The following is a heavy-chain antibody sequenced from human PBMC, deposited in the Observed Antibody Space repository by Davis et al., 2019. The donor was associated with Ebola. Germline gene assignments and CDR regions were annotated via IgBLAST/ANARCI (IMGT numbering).Heavy chain of an antibody. CDR1: GFTFSNYE. J-gene: IGHJ3*02. CDR3: ARDTTVTTLSLFLHDAFDI. Sequence: GESLKISCAASGFTFSNYEMSWVRQAPGKGLEWVSYISYSGSPIYYADSVKGRFSISRDNAKNSLYLQMNSLTAEDTAIYYCARDTTVTTLSLFLHDAFDIWGQGTMVTVSS. CDR2: ISYSGSPI. V-gene: IGHV3-48*03. D-gene: IGHD4-17*01.